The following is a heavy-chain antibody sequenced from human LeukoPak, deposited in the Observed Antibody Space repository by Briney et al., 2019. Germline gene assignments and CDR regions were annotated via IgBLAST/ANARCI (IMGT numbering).Heavy chain of an antibody. CDR3: AKDFDDSDEPGWFDP. J-gene: IGHJ5*02. V-gene: IGHV3-23*01. CDR1: GFTFSSYA. CDR2: ISGSGGST. D-gene: IGHD3-9*01. Sequence: PGGSLRLSCAASGFTFSSYAMSWVRQAPGKGLEWVSAISGSGGSTYYADSVKGRFTISRDNSKNTLYLQMNSLRAEDTAVYYCAKDFDDSDEPGWFDPWGQGTRVTVSS.